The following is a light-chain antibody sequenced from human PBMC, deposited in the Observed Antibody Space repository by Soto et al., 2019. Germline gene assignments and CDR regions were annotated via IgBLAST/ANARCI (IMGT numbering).Light chain of an antibody. CDR3: GTWESGLSAGPV. J-gene: IGLJ3*02. Sequence: QSVLTQPPSVSAAPGQKVTISCSGSNSNIGNNYVSWYQQLPGTAPKLLIYDDDQRPSGIPDRFSGSKSGASATLDITGLQTGDEADYYCGTWESGLSAGPVFGGGTKLTVL. CDR2: DDD. CDR1: NSNIGNNY. V-gene: IGLV1-51*01.